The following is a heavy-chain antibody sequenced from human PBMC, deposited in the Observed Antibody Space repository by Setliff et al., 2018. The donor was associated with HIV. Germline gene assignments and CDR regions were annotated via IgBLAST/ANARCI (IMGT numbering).Heavy chain of an antibody. D-gene: IGHD1-1*01. CDR3: AKSVVRPHPSHDYYYYGIDV. J-gene: IGHJ6*02. Sequence: PGGSLRLSCAASGFTFSHFAMHWVRQAPGKGLEWVAVIWYDGSNKYYADSVKGRFTISRDNSKNMLYLQMNSLRAEDTAVYYCAKSVVRPHPSHDYYYYGIDVWGQGTTVTVSS. CDR1: GFTFSHFA. V-gene: IGHV3-33*06. CDR2: IWYDGSNK.